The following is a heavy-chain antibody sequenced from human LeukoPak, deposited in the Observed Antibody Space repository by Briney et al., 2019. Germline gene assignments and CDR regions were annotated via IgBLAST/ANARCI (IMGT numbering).Heavy chain of an antibody. J-gene: IGHJ5*02. CDR2: TRYDGSNK. Sequence: GGSLRLSCAASGFTFSSYGMHWVRQAPGKGLEWVAFTRYDGSNKYYADSVKGRFTISRDNAKNSLYLQMNSLRAEDTAVYYCARERGLGFDPWGQGTLVTGSS. CDR1: GFTFSSYG. CDR3: ARERGLGFDP. V-gene: IGHV3-30*02.